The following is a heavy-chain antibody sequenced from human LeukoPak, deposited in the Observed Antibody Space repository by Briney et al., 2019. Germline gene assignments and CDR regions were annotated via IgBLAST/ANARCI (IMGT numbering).Heavy chain of an antibody. CDR3: ARDKVSNHVFDY. J-gene: IGHJ4*02. D-gene: IGHD1-14*01. CDR2: INSDGSTT. V-gene: IGHV3-74*01. Sequence: GGSLRLSCAASGFTFSSYWMHWVRQAPGKGLVWVSLINSDGSTTRYADSVKGRFTISRDNAKNTLHLQMNSLRAEDTAVYYCARDKVSNHVFDYWGQGTLVTVSS. CDR1: GFTFSSYW.